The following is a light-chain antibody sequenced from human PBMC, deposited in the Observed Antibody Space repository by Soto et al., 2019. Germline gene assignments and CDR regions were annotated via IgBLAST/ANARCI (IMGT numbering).Light chain of an antibody. CDR2: EVS. Sequence: QSALTQPASVSGSPGQSITISCTGTSSDVGGNTYVSWYQQHPGKAPKLIIYEVSNQPSGVSTRFFGSKSGNTASLTISVLQSEDEADYHCSSYTTTTPVVFGTGTKLTVL. V-gene: IGLV2-14*01. CDR3: SSYTTTTPVV. CDR1: SSDVGGNTY. J-gene: IGLJ1*01.